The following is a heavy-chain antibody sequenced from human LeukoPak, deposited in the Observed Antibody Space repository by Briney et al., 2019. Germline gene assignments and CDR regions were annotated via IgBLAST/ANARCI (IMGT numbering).Heavy chain of an antibody. V-gene: IGHV1-46*01. J-gene: IGHJ4*02. Sequence: ASVKVSCKASGYTFTNYYMHWVRQAPGQGLEWMGIINPSGGSTSYAQKFQGRVTMTRDTSTSTVYMELSSLRSEDTAVYYCAKGWSGWLQLFRFDYWGQGTLVTVSS. CDR2: INPSGGST. CDR3: AKGWSGWLQLFRFDY. CDR1: GYTFTNYY. D-gene: IGHD5-24*01.